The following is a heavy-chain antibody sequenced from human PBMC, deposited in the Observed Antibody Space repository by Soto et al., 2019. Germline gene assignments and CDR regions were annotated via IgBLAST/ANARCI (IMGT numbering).Heavy chain of an antibody. Sequence: SETLSLTCTVSGGSISSGGYYWSWIRQHPGKGLEWIGYIYYSGSTYYNPSLKSRVTISVDTSKNQFSLKLSSVTAADTAVYYCARLTVTTYPKYHSHFDYWGQGTLVTVSS. J-gene: IGHJ4*02. D-gene: IGHD4-17*01. CDR1: GGSISSGGYY. CDR2: IYYSGST. CDR3: ARLTVTTYPKYHSHFDY. V-gene: IGHV4-31*03.